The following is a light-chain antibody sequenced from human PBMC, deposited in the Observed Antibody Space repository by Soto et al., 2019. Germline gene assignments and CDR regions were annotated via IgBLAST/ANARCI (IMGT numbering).Light chain of an antibody. CDR1: SSDVGGYNF. CDR2: EVS. Sequence: QSVLTQPPSASGSPGQAVTISSNGTSSDVGGYNFVAWYQQHPGKAPKLMISEVSKRPSGVPDRFSGSKSGNTASLTVSGLQAEDEADYYCSSYAGSNIFVFRTGTKVTVL. V-gene: IGLV2-8*01. CDR3: SSYAGSNIFV. J-gene: IGLJ1*01.